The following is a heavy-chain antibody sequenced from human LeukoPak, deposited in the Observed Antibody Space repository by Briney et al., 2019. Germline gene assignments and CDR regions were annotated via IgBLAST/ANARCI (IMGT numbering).Heavy chain of an antibody. CDR2: VYHSGST. D-gene: IGHD2-21*01. Sequence: PSETLSLTCSVSGDSVSSYYWIWIRQPPGKGLEWIGYVYHSGSTNYNPSLNSRVTISLGTSKNQFSLKLTSVTAADTAVYYCARARLAMSDVFDSWGQGTLVTVSS. CDR1: GDSVSSYY. J-gene: IGHJ4*02. V-gene: IGHV4-59*02. CDR3: ARARLAMSDVFDS.